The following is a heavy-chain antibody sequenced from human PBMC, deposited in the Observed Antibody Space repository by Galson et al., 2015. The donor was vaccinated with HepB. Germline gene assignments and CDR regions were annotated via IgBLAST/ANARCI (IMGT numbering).Heavy chain of an antibody. CDR1: GFTFSSYA. D-gene: IGHD5-12*01. V-gene: IGHV3-30*04. J-gene: IGHJ4*02. CDR2: IPYDGSNK. Sequence: SLRLSCAASGFTFSSYAMHWVRQAPGKGLEWVAVIPYDGSNKYYADSVKGRFTISRDNSKNTLYLQMNSLRAEDTAVYYCARRRDSGYYRLDYWGQGTLVTVSS. CDR3: ARRRDSGYYRLDY.